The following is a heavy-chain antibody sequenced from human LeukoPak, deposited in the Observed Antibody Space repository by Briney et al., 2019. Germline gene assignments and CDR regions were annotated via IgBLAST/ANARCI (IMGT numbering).Heavy chain of an antibody. V-gene: IGHV5-51*01. CDR3: ASSYYYDSSGYLPPFYY. CDR2: IYPGDSDT. J-gene: IGHJ4*02. Sequence: GESLKISCKGSGYSFTSYWIGWVRQMPGKGLEWMGIIYPGDSDTRYSPSFQGQVTISADKSISTAYLQWSSLKASDTAMYYCASSYYYDSSGYLPPFYYWGQGTLVTVSS. D-gene: IGHD3-22*01. CDR1: GYSFTSYW.